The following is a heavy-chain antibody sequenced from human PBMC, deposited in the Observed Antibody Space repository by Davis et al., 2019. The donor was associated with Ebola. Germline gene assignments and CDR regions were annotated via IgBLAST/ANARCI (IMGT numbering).Heavy chain of an antibody. CDR3: AARYSSGWYPFSFDY. V-gene: IGHV4-39*07. Sequence: MPSQTLSLTCTLSTGSISSSSYYCGWTRQPPVKGLEWIGRIYYSGSTYYNPSLKSRVTISVDTSKNQFSLKLRSVTAPDTAVYYCAARYSSGWYPFSFDYWGQGTLVTVSS. CDR2: IYYSGST. J-gene: IGHJ4*02. CDR1: TGSISSSSYY. D-gene: IGHD6-19*01.